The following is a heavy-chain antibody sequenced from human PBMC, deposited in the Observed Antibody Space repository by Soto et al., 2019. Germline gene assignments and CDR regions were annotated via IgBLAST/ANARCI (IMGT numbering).Heavy chain of an antibody. CDR1: GYTFTGYY. D-gene: IGHD6-13*01. V-gene: IGHV1-2*02. Sequence: ASVKVSCNASGYTFTGYYIHWVRQAPGQGLEWMGWINPNSGGTNYAQKFQGRVTMTRDTSISTAYMELSRLRADDTAVYYCARVRKGPAAGTYYGMDVCGQGTTVTLSS. J-gene: IGHJ6*02. CDR2: INPNSGGT. CDR3: ARVRKGPAAGTYYGMDV.